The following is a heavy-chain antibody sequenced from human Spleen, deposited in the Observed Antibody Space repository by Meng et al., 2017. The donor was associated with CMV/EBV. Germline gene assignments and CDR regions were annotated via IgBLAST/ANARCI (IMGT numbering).Heavy chain of an antibody. CDR3: ARDSGDVFWSGYYGY. CDR1: NGSVSSTNYY. CDR2: IYVSGTT. V-gene: IGHV4-61*01. Sequence: GSLRLSCTISNGSVSSTNYYWSWIRQPPGKGLEWIGYIYVSGTTNYNPSLKSRVTMSVDTSKNQFSLNLSSVTAADTAVYYCARDSGDVFWSGYYGYWGQGTLVTVSS. J-gene: IGHJ4*02. D-gene: IGHD3-3*01.